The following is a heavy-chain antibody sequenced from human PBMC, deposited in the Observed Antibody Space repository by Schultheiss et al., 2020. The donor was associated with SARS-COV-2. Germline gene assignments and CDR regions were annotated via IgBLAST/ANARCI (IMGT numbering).Heavy chain of an antibody. Sequence: SETLSLTCAVSGGSISSGNWWTWVRQPPGKGLEWIGSIYHSGSTYYNPSLKSRVTISVDTSKNQFSLKLSSVTAADTAVYYCARGSFRPGSGWYHRNNGMDVWGQGTTVTVSS. V-gene: IGHV4-4*02. J-gene: IGHJ6*02. CDR2: IYHSGST. D-gene: IGHD6-19*01. CDR3: ARGSFRPGSGWYHRNNGMDV. CDR1: GGSISSGNW.